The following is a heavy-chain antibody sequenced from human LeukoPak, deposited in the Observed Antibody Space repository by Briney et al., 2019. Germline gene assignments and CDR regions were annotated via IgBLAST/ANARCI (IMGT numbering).Heavy chain of an antibody. CDR2: ISGSGGST. D-gene: IGHD6-6*01. J-gene: IGHJ5*02. V-gene: IGHV3-23*01. CDR3: AKDWGRGAARPNWFDP. Sequence: GGSLRLSCAAFSGFAMSWVRQAPGKGLEWVSAISGSGGSTYYADSVKGRFTISRDNSKNTLYLQMNSLRAEDTAVYYCAKDWGRGAARPNWFDPWGQGTLVTVSS. CDR1: SGFA.